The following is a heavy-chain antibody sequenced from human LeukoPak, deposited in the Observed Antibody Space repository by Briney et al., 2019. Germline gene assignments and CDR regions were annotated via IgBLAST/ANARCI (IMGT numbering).Heavy chain of an antibody. CDR1: GFTFSSYA. CDR3: ATRYGDCGGG. V-gene: IGHV3-23*01. J-gene: IGHJ4*02. D-gene: IGHD4-17*01. CDR2: ISGSGGST. Sequence: PGGSLRLSCAAPGFTFSSYAVSWVRQAPGKGLEWVSAISGSGGSTSYADSVKGRFTISRDNSKNTLYLQMNSLRADDTAVYYCATRYGDCGGGWGQGTLVTVSS.